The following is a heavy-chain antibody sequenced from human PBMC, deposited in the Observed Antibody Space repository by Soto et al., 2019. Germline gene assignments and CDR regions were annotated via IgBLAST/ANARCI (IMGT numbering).Heavy chain of an antibody. V-gene: IGHV4-31*03. Sequence: PSETLSLTCTVSGGSISSGGYFWSWIRQHPGKGLEWIGNIYYSGRAYYNPSLESRVDISVDTSKNEFTLKVNSVTAADTAMYYCERSAKQQNAKIECWYEFDCWGKGTLATVSS. CDR1: GGSISSGGYF. J-gene: IGHJ4*02. CDR2: IYYSGRA. D-gene: IGHD6-13*01. CDR3: ERSAKQQNAKIECWYEFDC.